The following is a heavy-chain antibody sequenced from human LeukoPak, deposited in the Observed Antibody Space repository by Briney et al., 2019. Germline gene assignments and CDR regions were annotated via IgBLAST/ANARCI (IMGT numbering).Heavy chain of an antibody. V-gene: IGHV3-7*01. CDR1: GSTFSDLW. Sequence: GGSLRLSCAASGSTFSDLWMSWFRQAPGKGLEWVANIKQDGSVISYVDSVKGRFTISRDNAKNSLYLQMNSLRVEDTAVYYCASGSGWLVDNWGQGALVTVSS. CDR2: IKQDGSVI. J-gene: IGHJ4*02. CDR3: ASGSGWLVDN. D-gene: IGHD6-19*01.